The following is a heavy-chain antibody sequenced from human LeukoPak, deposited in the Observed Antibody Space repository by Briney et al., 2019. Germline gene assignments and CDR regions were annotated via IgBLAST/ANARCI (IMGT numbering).Heavy chain of an antibody. CDR2: ISPTGSTT. V-gene: IGHV3-74*01. Sequence: GGSLRLSCTASGFSFSGHWMHWARHLPGKGLVWVSRISPTGSTTSYADSVKGRFTVSRDNAKDTLYLQVNNLRAEDTAVYYCARGPNSNWSGLDFWGQGTLLTVSS. CDR1: GFSFSGHW. CDR3: ARGPNSNWSGLDF. D-gene: IGHD6-6*01. J-gene: IGHJ4*02.